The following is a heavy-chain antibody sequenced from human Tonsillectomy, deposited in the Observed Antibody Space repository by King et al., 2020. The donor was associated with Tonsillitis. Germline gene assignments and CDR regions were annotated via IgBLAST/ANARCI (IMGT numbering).Heavy chain of an antibody. J-gene: IGHJ4*02. CDR3: AGSGATFDY. V-gene: IGHV4-31*03. D-gene: IGHD2-15*01. CDR2: IYYTGST. Sequence: QLQESGPGLVKPSQTLSLTCTVSGGSISTDGYFWSWIRQHPEKGLEWIAYIYYTGSTYYNPSLKSRVTISVDTSKNQFSLKVNSVTAADTAVYYCAGSGATFDYWGQGTLVTVSS. CDR1: GGSISTDGYF.